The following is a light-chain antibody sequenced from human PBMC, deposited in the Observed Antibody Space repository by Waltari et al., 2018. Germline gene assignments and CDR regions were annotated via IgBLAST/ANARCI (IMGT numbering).Light chain of an antibody. CDR3: CSYAGSLWV. CDR1: SSDVGGSNY. CDR2: DVS. J-gene: IGLJ3*02. Sequence: QSALTQPRSVSGSPGQSVTISCTGTSSDVGGSNYVSWYQQHPGKAPKLMIYDVSKRPSGVPDRFSGSKSGNTASLTISGLQAEDEADYYCCSYAGSLWVFGGGTKLTVL. V-gene: IGLV2-11*01.